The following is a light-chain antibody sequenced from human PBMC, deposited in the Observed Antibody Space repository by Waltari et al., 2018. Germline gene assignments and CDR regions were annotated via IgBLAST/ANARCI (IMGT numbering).Light chain of an antibody. CDR2: EGS. V-gene: IGLV2-23*01. J-gene: IGLJ3*02. Sequence: QSALTQPASVSGSPGQSITISCTGTSSDVGSYNLVSWYQQHPGKAPKLMIYEGSKRPSVVSNRFSGSKSGNTSSLTISVLQAEDEADYYCCSYTAGSTWVFGGGTKLTVL. CDR3: CSYTAGSTWV. CDR1: SSDVGSYNL.